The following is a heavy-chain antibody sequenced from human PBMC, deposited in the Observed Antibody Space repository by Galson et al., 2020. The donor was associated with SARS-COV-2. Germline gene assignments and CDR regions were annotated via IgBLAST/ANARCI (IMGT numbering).Heavy chain of an antibody. CDR3: ARDRAPYYYDSSGYCLGY. Sequence: GESLKISCAASGFTFSSYGMHWVRQAPGKGLEWVAVIWYDGSNKYYADSVKGRFTISRDNSKNTLYLQMNSLRAEDTAVYYCARDRAPYYYDSSGYCLGYWGQGTLVTVSS. J-gene: IGHJ4*02. CDR2: IWYDGSNK. CDR1: GFTFSSYG. V-gene: IGHV3-33*01. D-gene: IGHD3-22*01.